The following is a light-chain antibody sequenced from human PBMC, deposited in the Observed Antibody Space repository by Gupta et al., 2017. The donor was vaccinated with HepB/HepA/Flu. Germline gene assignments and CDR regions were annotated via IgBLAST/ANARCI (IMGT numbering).Light chain of an antibody. CDR2: KDT. Sequence: SYELTQPPSVSVSPGQTARITCSGETLPKQYAYWYQQKPGQAPVVLIYKDTERPSGIPERFSGSSSGTTVTLTISGVQAEDEADYYCQSADSSGTYRMFGGGTKLTVL. J-gene: IGLJ3*02. CDR3: QSADSSGTYRM. V-gene: IGLV3-25*03. CDR1: TLPKQY.